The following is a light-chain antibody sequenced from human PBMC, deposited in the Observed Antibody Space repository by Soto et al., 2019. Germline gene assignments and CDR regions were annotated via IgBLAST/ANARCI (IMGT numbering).Light chain of an antibody. J-gene: IGKJ1*01. CDR3: QQYGSSPAWT. CDR2: DAS. V-gene: IGKV3-20*01. Sequence: EIVFTQSPANLCLSPGERATLSCRASQSVSRYLAWYQPKPGQAPRLLIYDASNRANGIPASFSGSGSGTDFTLTISRLEPEDFAVYDCQQYGSSPAWTFGQGTKVDIK. CDR1: QSVSRY.